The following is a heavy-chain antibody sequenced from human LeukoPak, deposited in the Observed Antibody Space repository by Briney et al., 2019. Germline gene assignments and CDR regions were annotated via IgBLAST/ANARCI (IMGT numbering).Heavy chain of an antibody. J-gene: IGHJ4*02. CDR3: ARRGLLRLGELPEFDY. V-gene: IGHV4-34*01. Sequence: SETLSLTCAVYGVSFSGYYWSWIRQPPRKGLEWVGEIHHRGSTNYNPSLKGRVTISVDPSKSQFSVKLSSVTAADTAVYYRARRGLLRLGELPEFDYWGQGTLVTVSS. D-gene: IGHD3-16*01. CDR1: GVSFSGYY. CDR2: IHHRGST.